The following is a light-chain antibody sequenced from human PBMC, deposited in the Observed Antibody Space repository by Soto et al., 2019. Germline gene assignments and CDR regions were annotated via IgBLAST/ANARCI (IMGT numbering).Light chain of an antibody. V-gene: IGLV2-14*01. Sequence: QSALTQPASVSGSPGQSITISCTGTSSDVGVYNYVSWYQQHPGKAPKLMIYDVSYRPSGVSDRFSGSKSGNAASLTISGLQAEDEADYYCSSYTSSSTLVFGGGTKLTVL. CDR2: DVS. CDR1: SSDVGVYNY. J-gene: IGLJ2*01. CDR3: SSYTSSSTLV.